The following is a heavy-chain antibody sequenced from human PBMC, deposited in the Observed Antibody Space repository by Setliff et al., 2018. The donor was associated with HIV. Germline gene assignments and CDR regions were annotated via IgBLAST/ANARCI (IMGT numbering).Heavy chain of an antibody. V-gene: IGHV4-34*01. CDR2: ISFSGTT. CDR1: GGPLSGYF. D-gene: IGHD2-15*01. J-gene: IGHJ6*03. CDR3: ARDRGPYCSGPCHPSYYSYMDV. Sequence: SETLSLTCAVYGGPLSGYFWSWIRQSPGKGLEWIGEISFSGTTNYNPSLKSRVTISIDTSKEWFSLQLTSVTRADTATYYCARDRGPYCSGPCHPSYYSYMDVWGKGTTVTVSS.